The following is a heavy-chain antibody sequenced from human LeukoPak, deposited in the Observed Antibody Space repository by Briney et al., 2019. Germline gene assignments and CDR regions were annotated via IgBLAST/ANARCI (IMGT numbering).Heavy chain of an antibody. CDR1: GFTFNTHG. CDR3: AKSLLSGWFPTLKNYYYMDV. CDR2: IRNDGSDK. D-gene: IGHD6-19*01. J-gene: IGHJ6*03. Sequence: AGGSLRLPCAGSGFTFNTHGMHWVRQAPGKGLEWVAFIRNDGSDKYYAEFVQGRFTLSRDNSKNTLYLQLDSLRGEDTAVYYCAKSLLSGWFPTLKNYYYMDVWGKGTTVIISS. V-gene: IGHV3-30*02.